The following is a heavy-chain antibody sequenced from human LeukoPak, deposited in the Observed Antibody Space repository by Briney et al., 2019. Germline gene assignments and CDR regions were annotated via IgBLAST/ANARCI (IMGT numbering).Heavy chain of an antibody. CDR1: GFTFTNYA. Sequence: GGSLRLSCQASGFTFTNYAMSWVRQAPGKGLEWVSSINPDGGSFFADSVKGRFTISRDNSKNTLYLQMNSLRAEDTAVYYCGSGSYYNEYYFDYWGQGTLVTVSS. D-gene: IGHD3-10*01. J-gene: IGHJ4*02. V-gene: IGHV3-23*01. CDR3: GSGSYYNEYYFDY. CDR2: INPDGGS.